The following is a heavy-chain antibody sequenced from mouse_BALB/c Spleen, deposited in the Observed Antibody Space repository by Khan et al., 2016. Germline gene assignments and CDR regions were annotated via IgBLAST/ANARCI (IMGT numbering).Heavy chain of an antibody. CDR2: INPSSGYT. Sequence: QVQLQQSAAELARPGASVKMSCKATGYTFTTNTMHWVKQRPGQGLEWIGYINPSSGYTEYNQKFKDKTTLTADKSSSTAYMQLTSLTSEDSAVYYCGRLRRYGGYWYFDVWGAGTTVTVSS. V-gene: IGHV1-4*02. J-gene: IGHJ1*01. CDR3: GRLRRYGGYWYFDV. D-gene: IGHD2-14*01. CDR1: GYTFTTNT.